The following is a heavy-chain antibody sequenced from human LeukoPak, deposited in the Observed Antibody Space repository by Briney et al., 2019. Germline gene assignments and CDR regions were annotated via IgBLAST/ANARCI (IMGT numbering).Heavy chain of an antibody. Sequence: SETLSLTCAVYGGSFSGYYWSWIRQPPGKGLEWIGEINHGRGSNYNPSLKSRVTISSDPSKNQFSLRLSSVTAADTAVYYCARHGRRYTNKFNYCSYMDVWGKGTAVTVSS. V-gene: IGHV4-34*01. J-gene: IGHJ6*03. CDR3: ARHGRRYTNKFNYCSYMDV. CDR1: GGSFSGYY. D-gene: IGHD1-14*01. CDR2: INHGRGS.